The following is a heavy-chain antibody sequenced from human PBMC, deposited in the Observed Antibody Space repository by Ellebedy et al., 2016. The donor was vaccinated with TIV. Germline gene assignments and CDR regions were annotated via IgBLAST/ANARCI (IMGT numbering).Heavy chain of an antibody. D-gene: IGHD1-26*01. CDR1: GFTFSSYA. V-gene: IGHV3-30-3*01. CDR2: ISYDGSNK. CDR3: ARDIKDSGSYPGPVDY. J-gene: IGHJ4*02. Sequence: GGSLRLXXAASGFTFSSYAMHWVRQAPGKGLEWVAVISYDGSNKYYADSVKGRFTISRDNSKNTLYLQMNSLRAEDTAVYYCARDIKDSGSYPGPVDYWGQGTLVTVSS.